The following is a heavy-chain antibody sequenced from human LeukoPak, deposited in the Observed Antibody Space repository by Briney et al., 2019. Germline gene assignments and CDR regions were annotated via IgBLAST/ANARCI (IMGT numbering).Heavy chain of an antibody. D-gene: IGHD5-24*01. CDR2: IYTSGST. Sequence: SETLSLTCTVSGGSISSGSYYWSWIRQPAGKGLEWIGRIYTSGSTNYNPSLKSRVTISVDTSKNQFSLKLSSVTAADTAVYYCARGDGYNLFGYWGQGTLVTVSS. V-gene: IGHV4-61*02. CDR3: ARGDGYNLFGY. CDR1: GGSISSGSYY. J-gene: IGHJ4*02.